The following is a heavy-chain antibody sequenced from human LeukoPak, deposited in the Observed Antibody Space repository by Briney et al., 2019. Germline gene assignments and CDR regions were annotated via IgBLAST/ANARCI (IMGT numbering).Heavy chain of an antibody. J-gene: IGHJ4*02. V-gene: IGHV3-74*01. Sequence: GGSLRLSCAASGFTFSSYGMHWVRQAPGKGLVWVSRINSDGSSTSYADSVKGRFTISRDNAKNTLYLQMNSLRAEDTAVYYCARGYGSSRGWYWGQGTLVTVSS. CDR1: GFTFSSYG. CDR3: ARGYGSSRGWY. CDR2: INSDGSST. D-gene: IGHD6-6*01.